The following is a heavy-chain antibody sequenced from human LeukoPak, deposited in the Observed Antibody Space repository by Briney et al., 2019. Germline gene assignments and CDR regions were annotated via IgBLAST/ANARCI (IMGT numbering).Heavy chain of an antibody. CDR3: AKQNGGSYSSGAFDI. CDR2: ISGSGGST. D-gene: IGHD1-26*01. J-gene: IGHJ3*02. Sequence: GGSLRLSCAASGFTFSSYTMSWVRQAPGKGLEWVSAISGSGGSTYYADSVKGRFTISRDNSKNTLYLQMNSLRAEDTAVYYCAKQNGGSYSSGAFDIWGQGTMVTVSS. CDR1: GFTFSSYT. V-gene: IGHV3-23*01.